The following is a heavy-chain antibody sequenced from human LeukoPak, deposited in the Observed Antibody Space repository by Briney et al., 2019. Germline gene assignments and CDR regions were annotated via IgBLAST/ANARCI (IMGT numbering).Heavy chain of an antibody. D-gene: IGHD4-23*01. CDR2: ISGSGGST. J-gene: IGHJ4*02. Sequence: GGSLRLSCAASGFTFSSYAMSWVRQAPGKGMEWVSAISGSGGSTYYADSVKGRFTISRDNSKNTLYLQMNSLRAEDTAVYYCAKTTVGRGLFDYWGQGTLVTVSS. CDR3: AKTTVGRGLFDY. V-gene: IGHV3-23*01. CDR1: GFTFSSYA.